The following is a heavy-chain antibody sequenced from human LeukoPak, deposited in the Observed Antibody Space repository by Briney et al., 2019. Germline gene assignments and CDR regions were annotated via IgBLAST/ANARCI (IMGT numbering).Heavy chain of an antibody. Sequence: SVKVSCKASGGTFSSCAISWVRQAPGQGLEWMGGIIPIFGTANYAQKFQGRVTITADESTSTAYMELSSLRSEDTAVYYCAASGMATIRTSHGHPDYWGQGTLVTVSS. V-gene: IGHV1-69*13. J-gene: IGHJ4*02. CDR1: GGTFSSCA. CDR2: IIPIFGTA. D-gene: IGHD5-24*01. CDR3: AASGMATIRTSHGHPDY.